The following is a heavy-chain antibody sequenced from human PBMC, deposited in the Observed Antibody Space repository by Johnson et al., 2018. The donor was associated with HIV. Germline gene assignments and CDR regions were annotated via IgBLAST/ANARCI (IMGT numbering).Heavy chain of an antibody. CDR1: GFTFSSYA. CDR2: INWNGGST. J-gene: IGHJ3*02. Sequence: VQLVESGGGVVQPGRSLRLSCAASGFTFSSYAMHWVRQAPGKGLEWVSGINWNGGSTGYADSVKGRFTISRDNAKNSLYLQMNSRRAEDTALYYCARDWGGAARDAFDIWGQGTMVTVSS. CDR3: ARDWGGAARDAFDI. V-gene: IGHV3-20*04. D-gene: IGHD2-21*01.